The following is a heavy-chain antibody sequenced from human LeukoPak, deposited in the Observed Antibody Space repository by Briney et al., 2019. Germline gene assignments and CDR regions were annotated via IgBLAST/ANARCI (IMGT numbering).Heavy chain of an antibody. V-gene: IGHV1-46*01. D-gene: IGHD3-10*01. CDR2: INPSGGST. Sequence: ASVKVSCKASGYTFTSYYMHWVRQAPGQGLEWMGIINPSGGSTSYAQKFQGRVTMTRDMSTSTVYMELSSLRSEDTAVYYCARELNVLLWFGESNNWFDPWGQGTLVTVSS. CDR1: GYTFTSYY. CDR3: ARELNVLLWFGESNNWFDP. J-gene: IGHJ5*02.